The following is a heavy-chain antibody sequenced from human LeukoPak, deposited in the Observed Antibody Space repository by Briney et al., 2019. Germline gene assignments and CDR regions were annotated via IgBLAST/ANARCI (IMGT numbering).Heavy chain of an antibody. V-gene: IGHV3-21*01. D-gene: IGHD6-13*01. CDR3: ARDGSSSWYVFRWFDP. Sequence: GGSLRLSCAAFGFTFSSYSMNWVRQAPGKGLEWVSSISSSSYIYYADSVKGRFTISRDNAKNSLYLQMNSLRAEDTAVYYCARDGSSSWYVFRWFDPWGQGTLVTVSS. CDR1: GFTFSSYS. CDR2: ISSSSYI. J-gene: IGHJ5*02.